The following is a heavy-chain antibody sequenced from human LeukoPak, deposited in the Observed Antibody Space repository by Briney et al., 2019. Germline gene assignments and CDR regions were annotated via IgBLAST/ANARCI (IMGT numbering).Heavy chain of an antibody. CDR2: ISSSSSTI. CDR3: ARAPSQNYDILTGYYRERGIYFDY. Sequence: GGSLRLSCAASGFTFSSYSMNWVRQAPGKGLEWVSYISSSSSTIYYADSVKGRFTISRDNAKNSLYLQMNSLRAEDTAVYYCARAPSQNYDILTGYYRERGIYFDYWGQGTLVTVSS. CDR1: GFTFSSYS. D-gene: IGHD3-9*01. J-gene: IGHJ4*02. V-gene: IGHV3-48*04.